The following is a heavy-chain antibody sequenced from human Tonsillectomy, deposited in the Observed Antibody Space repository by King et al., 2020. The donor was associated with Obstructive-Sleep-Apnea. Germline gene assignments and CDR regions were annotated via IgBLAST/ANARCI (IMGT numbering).Heavy chain of an antibody. J-gene: IGHJ4*02. Sequence: QLVQSGAEVKMPGESLKISCKGSGYSFTTYWIGWVRQMPGKGLEWMGIIYPGGDSDTRYSPSFQGQVTISADKSVNTAYLQWGSLKASDTAMYYCARLSVTIDYWGQGTLVTVSS. CDR2: IYPGGDSDT. CDR1: GYSFTTYW. V-gene: IGHV5-51*01. D-gene: IGHD4-17*01. CDR3: ARLSVTIDY.